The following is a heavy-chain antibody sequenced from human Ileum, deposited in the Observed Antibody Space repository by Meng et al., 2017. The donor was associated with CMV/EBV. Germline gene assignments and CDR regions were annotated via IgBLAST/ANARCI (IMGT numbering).Heavy chain of an antibody. V-gene: IGHV3-7*01. CDR2: INEDGSEK. D-gene: IGHD2-15*01. CDR1: GFTFSNYA. Sequence: GESLKISCATSGFTFSNYALRWVRRAPGQGLEWVASINEDGSEKYYVDSVKGRFTISRDSAKNSVYLQMNSLRAEDTAVYYCARVVSEAMDVWGQGNTVNVSS. CDR3: ARVVSEAMDV. J-gene: IGHJ6*02.